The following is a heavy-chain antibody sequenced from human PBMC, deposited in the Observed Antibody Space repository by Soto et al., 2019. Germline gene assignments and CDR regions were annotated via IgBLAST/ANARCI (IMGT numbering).Heavy chain of an antibody. CDR2: ISSSSTI. Sequence: EVQLVESGGGLVQPGGSLRLSCAASGFTFSSCGMNWVRQAPGKGLEWVSYISSSSTIYYADSVKGRFTISRDNAKTSLYLQMNSLRAEDTAVYYCASEPQTGGGGYFDLWGRGTLVTVSS. CDR1: GFTFSSCG. V-gene: IGHV3-48*01. D-gene: IGHD3-10*01. J-gene: IGHJ2*01. CDR3: ASEPQTGGGGYFDL.